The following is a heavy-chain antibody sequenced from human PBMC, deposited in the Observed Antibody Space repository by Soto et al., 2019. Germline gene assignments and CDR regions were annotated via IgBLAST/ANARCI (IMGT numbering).Heavy chain of an antibody. D-gene: IGHD2-15*01. CDR1: GGSVSNKTYY. J-gene: IGHJ4*02. Sequence: PSETLSLTCSVSGGSVSNKTYYWSWIRQPPGKRLEWIGYVYYSGTTNYNPSLKSRVTISVDLSKNQFSLRLSSVTTADTALYYCARTKALPNTLGSRYFFDYWGQGTLVTVYS. V-gene: IGHV4-61*01. CDR3: ARTKALPNTLGSRYFFDY. CDR2: VYYSGTT.